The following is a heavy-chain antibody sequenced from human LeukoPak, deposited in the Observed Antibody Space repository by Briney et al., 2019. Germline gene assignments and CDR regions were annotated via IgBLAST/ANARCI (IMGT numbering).Heavy chain of an antibody. J-gene: IGHJ4*02. V-gene: IGHV4-34*01. Sequence: PSETLSLTCPVYGGSFSGSYWSWIRQLPGKGLEWIGEINHRGRTNYNSSLKSRVTISLDTSKNQFSLALSSVTAADTAVYYCARYPLRFYYLDYWGQGTLVTVSS. CDR1: GGSFSGSY. D-gene: IGHD4-17*01. CDR2: INHRGRT. CDR3: ARYPLRFYYLDY.